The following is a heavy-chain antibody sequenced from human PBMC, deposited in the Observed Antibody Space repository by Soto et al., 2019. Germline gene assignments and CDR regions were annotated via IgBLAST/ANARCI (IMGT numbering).Heavy chain of an antibody. D-gene: IGHD2-15*01. CDR1: GSTFTSDG. CDR3: ARDRKIVAGGRLRNSWDY. Sequence: ASVKVSCKASGSTFTSDGISWVRQAPGQGLEWMGWISAYNGNTNYAQKLQGRVTMTTDTSTSTAYMELRSLRSDDTAVYYFARDRKIVAGGRLRNSWDYWGQGALVTVSS. J-gene: IGHJ4*02. CDR2: ISAYNGNT. V-gene: IGHV1-18*01.